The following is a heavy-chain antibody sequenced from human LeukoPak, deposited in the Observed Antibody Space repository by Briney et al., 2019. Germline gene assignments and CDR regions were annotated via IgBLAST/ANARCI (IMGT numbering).Heavy chain of an antibody. Sequence: GESLKISCKGSGYSFTSYWIGWVRQMPGKGLEWMGIIYPGDSDTRYSPSFQGQVTISADKSISTAYLQWSSLKASDTAMYYCAGGRDLSSSHLDAFDIWGQGTMVTVSS. D-gene: IGHD6-6*01. CDR1: GYSFTSYW. CDR3: AGGRDLSSSHLDAFDI. CDR2: IYPGDSDT. V-gene: IGHV5-51*01. J-gene: IGHJ3*02.